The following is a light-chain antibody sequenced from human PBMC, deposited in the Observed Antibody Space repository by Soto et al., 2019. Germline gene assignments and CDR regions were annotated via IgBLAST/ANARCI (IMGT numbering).Light chain of an antibody. CDR1: SSNIGSNY. Sequence: QSVLTQSPSASGTPGQRVIISCSGTSSNIGSNYVYWYQQLPGTAPKLLVYRNNQRPSGVPDRFSGSKSGTSASLAISGLRSEDEADYYCGAWDDSLRGVLFGGGTKLTVL. V-gene: IGLV1-47*01. CDR3: GAWDDSLRGVL. J-gene: IGLJ2*01. CDR2: RNN.